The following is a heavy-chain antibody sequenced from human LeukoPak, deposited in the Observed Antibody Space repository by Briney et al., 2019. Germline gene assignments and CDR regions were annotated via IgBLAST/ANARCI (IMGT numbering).Heavy chain of an antibody. J-gene: IGHJ5*02. CDR2: IIPLLGTT. D-gene: IGHD2-2*01. Sequence: SVKVSCTTSGGSLRYYAFNWVRQAPGQGLEWMGAIIPLLGTTRYAQKFQGRVTITTDDSANTAYMEMNSLRSGDTAVYFCANSSTTLNVFGPWGQGTLVTVSS. CDR3: ANSSTTLNVFGP. V-gene: IGHV1-69*05. CDR1: GGSLRYYA.